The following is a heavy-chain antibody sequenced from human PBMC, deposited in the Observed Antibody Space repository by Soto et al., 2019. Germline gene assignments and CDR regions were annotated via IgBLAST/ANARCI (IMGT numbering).Heavy chain of an antibody. CDR3: ASTWSGYYYFDS. CDR2: ISYDGNNR. CDR1: GFTFSNYG. V-gene: IGHV3-30*03. J-gene: IGHJ4*02. Sequence: GGSLRLSCAASGFTFSNYGMHWVRQAPGKGLEWVAVISYDGNNRYYGDSVKGRFTISRDNSKNTVYLQMNSLRVVDTAVYYCASTWSGYYYFDSWGQGTLVTVSS. D-gene: IGHD3-3*01.